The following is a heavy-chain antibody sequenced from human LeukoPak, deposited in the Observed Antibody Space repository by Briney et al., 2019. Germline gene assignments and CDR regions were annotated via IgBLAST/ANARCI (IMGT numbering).Heavy chain of an antibody. J-gene: IGHJ5*02. CDR3: ARDRRYYDSSGYYTNWFDP. CDR2: ISAYDEST. V-gene: IGHV1-18*01. D-gene: IGHD3-22*01. CDR1: GYTFTTYN. Sequence: ASVKVSCKASGYTFTTYNINWVRQAPGQGLEWMGWISAYDESTNYAQKFQGRVTLATDRSTTTAYMELSNLRSDDTAVYYCARDRRYYDSSGYYTNWFDPWGQGTLVTVSS.